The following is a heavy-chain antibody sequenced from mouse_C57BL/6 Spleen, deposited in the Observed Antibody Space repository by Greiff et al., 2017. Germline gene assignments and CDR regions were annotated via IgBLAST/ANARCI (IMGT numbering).Heavy chain of an antibody. D-gene: IGHD1-1*01. Sequence: VQLQQSGAELVKPGASVKMSCKASGYTFTSYWITWVKQRPGQGLEWIGDIYPGSGSTNYNEKFKSKATLTVATSSSTAYMQLSSLPSEDSAVYYCARGGSRNWYFDVWGKGTTVTVSS. J-gene: IGHJ1*03. CDR3: ARGGSRNWYFDV. CDR2: IYPGSGST. CDR1: GYTFTSYW. V-gene: IGHV1-55*01.